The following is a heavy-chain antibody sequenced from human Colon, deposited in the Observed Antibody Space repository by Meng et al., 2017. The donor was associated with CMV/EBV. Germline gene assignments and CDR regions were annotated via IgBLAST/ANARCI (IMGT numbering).Heavy chain of an antibody. V-gene: IGHV3-9*01. J-gene: IGHJ6*02. D-gene: IGHD2-2*01. Sequence: GGSLRLSCAASGFTFGDYAMHWVRQAPGKGLEWVSGISWNSGSIGYADSVKGRFTISRDNAKNSLYLQMNSLRAEDTALYYCAKQLYCSSTSCYGAYYYYYGMDVWGQGTTVTVSS. CDR2: ISWNSGSI. CDR3: AKQLYCSSTSCYGAYYYYYGMDV. CDR1: GFTFGDYA.